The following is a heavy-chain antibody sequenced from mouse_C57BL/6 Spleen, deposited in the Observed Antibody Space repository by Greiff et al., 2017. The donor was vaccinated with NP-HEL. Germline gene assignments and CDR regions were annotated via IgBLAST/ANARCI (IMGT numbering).Heavy chain of an antibody. D-gene: IGHD2-3*01. V-gene: IGHV6-3*01. Sequence: EVMLVESGGGLVQPGGSMKLSCVASGFTFSNYWMNWVRQSPEKGLEWVAQIRLKSDNYATHYAESVKGRFTISRDDSKSSVYLQMNNLRAEDTGIYYCPGWLLPPFAYWGQGTLVTVSA. J-gene: IGHJ3*01. CDR1: GFTFSNYW. CDR2: IRLKSDNYAT. CDR3: PGWLLPPFAY.